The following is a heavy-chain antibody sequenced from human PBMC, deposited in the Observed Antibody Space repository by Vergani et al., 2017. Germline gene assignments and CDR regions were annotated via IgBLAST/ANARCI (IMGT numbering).Heavy chain of an antibody. Sequence: QVQLVQSGAEVKKPGASVKVSCKVSGYTLTELSMHWVRQAPGKGLEWMGGFDPEDGETIYAQKFQGRVTMTEDTSTDTAYMELSSLRSEDTAVYYCATGPPTYDYVWGSYRYTVDAFDIWGQGTMVTVSS. V-gene: IGHV1-24*01. D-gene: IGHD3-16*02. CDR1: GYTLTELS. CDR3: ATGPPTYDYVWGSYRYTVDAFDI. CDR2: FDPEDGET. J-gene: IGHJ3*02.